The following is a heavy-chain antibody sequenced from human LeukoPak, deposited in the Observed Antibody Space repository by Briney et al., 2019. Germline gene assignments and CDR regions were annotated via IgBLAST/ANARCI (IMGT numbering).Heavy chain of an antibody. CDR1: GFTFAKYA. Sequence: PGGSLRLSCAASGFTFAKYAMSSVRRAPGQGLEWVSGVSGSGGFTYSADSVTGRFTISRDNSKNTLYMQMSSLRAEDTALYYCAKDPYSDFWSGYYFFDYWGQGTLATVSS. CDR3: AKDPYSDFWSGYYFFDY. V-gene: IGHV3-23*01. CDR2: VSGSGGFT. D-gene: IGHD3-3*01. J-gene: IGHJ4*02.